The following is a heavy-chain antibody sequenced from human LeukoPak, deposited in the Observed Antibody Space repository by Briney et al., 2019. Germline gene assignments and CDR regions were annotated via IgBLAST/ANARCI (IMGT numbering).Heavy chain of an antibody. Sequence: PSETLSLTCTVSGGSISSSSYYWGWIRQPPGKGLEWIGSIYYSGSTYYNPSLKSRVTISVDTSKNQFSLKLSSVTAADTAVYYCARDGRGAVGIDYWGQGTLVTVSS. V-gene: IGHV4-39*07. CDR3: ARDGRGAVGIDY. CDR1: GGSISSSSYY. D-gene: IGHD6-19*01. J-gene: IGHJ4*02. CDR2: IYYSGST.